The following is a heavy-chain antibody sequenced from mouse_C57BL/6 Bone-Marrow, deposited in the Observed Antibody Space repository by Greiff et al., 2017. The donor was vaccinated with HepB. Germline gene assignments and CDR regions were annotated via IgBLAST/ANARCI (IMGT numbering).Heavy chain of an antibody. V-gene: IGHV5-16*01. CDR3: ARDNAMDY. Sequence: EVQRVESEGGLVQPGSSMKLSCTASGFTFSDYYMAWVRQVPEKGLEWVANINYDGSSTYYLDSLKSRFIISRDNAKNILYLQMSSLKSEDTATYYCARDNAMDYWGQGTSVTVSS. J-gene: IGHJ4*01. CDR2: INYDGSST. CDR1: GFTFSDYY.